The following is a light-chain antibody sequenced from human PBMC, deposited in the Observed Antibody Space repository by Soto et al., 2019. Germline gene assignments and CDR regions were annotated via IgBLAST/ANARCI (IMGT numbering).Light chain of an antibody. J-gene: IGKJ1*01. CDR1: QSVSNW. V-gene: IGKV1-5*01. Sequence: DIQMTQSPSTLSASVGERVTISFRASQSVSNWLAWYQQKPGKAPKLLIYDASSLESGVPPRFSGSGSGTDFTLAISSLQPEDSATYYCLQDINYPWTFGQGTKVDIK. CDR2: DAS. CDR3: LQDINYPWT.